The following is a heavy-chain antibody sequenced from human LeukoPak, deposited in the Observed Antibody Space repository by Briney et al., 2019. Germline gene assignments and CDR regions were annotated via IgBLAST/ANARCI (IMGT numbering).Heavy chain of an antibody. CDR1: GYTFTGYY. CDR2: INPNSGGT. J-gene: IGHJ4*02. Sequence: ASVKVSCKASGYTFTGYYMHWVRQAPRQGLEWMGRINPNSGGTNYAQKFQGRVTMTRDTSISTAYMELSRLRSDDTAVYYCARSPRDVYNRRSFDYWGQGTLVTVSS. CDR3: ARSPRDVYNRRSFDY. D-gene: IGHD5-24*01. V-gene: IGHV1-2*06.